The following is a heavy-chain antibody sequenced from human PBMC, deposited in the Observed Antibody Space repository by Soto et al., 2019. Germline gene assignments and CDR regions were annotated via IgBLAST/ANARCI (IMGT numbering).Heavy chain of an antibody. J-gene: IGHJ4*02. CDR1: GGSISSSSYY. Sequence: SETLSLTCTVSGGSISSSSYYWGWIRQPPGKGLEWIGSIYYSGSTYYNPSLKSRVTISVDTSKDQFSLKLSSVTAADTAVYYCARRSYYYDSSGYSQYYFDYWGQGTLVTVSS. CDR2: IYYSGST. D-gene: IGHD3-22*01. V-gene: IGHV4-39*01. CDR3: ARRSYYYDSSGYSQYYFDY.